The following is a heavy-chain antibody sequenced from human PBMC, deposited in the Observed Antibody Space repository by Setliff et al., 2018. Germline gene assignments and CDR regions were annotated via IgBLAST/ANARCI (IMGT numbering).Heavy chain of an antibody. CDR3: AATGEYGDYDY. D-gene: IGHD4-17*01. Sequence: SETLSLTCTVSGGSVNSGYDNWNWLRQPAGKGLEWIGHINRRGSTNFSPSLKSRVTMSVDTSKTQFSLKLNSMTTADTAVYYCAATGEYGDYDYWGQGTLVTVSS. V-gene: IGHV4-61*10. CDR2: INRRGST. CDR1: GGSVNSGYDN. J-gene: IGHJ4*02.